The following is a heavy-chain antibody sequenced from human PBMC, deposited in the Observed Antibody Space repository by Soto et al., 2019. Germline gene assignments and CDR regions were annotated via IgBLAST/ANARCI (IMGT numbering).Heavy chain of an antibody. Sequence: TVSLTCAVSGGSISSGGYSWSWIRQPPGQGLEWIGYIYHSGSTYYNPSLKSRVTISVDRSKNQFSLKLSSVTAADTAVYYCASSLDYYDSSGLFDYWGQGTLVTVSS. CDR3: ASSLDYYDSSGLFDY. V-gene: IGHV4-30-2*01. CDR2: IYHSGST. D-gene: IGHD3-22*01. J-gene: IGHJ4*02. CDR1: GGSISSGGYS.